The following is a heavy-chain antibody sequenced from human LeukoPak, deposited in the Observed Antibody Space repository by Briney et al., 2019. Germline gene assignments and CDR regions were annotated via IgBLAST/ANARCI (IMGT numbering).Heavy chain of an antibody. CDR1: GDSFTSYW. V-gene: IGHV5-10-1*01. J-gene: IGHJ6*02. CDR2: IDPSDSYT. Sequence: GESLRISCKGSGDSFTSYWISWVRQLPGKGLEWTGRIDPSDSYTNYSPSFQGHVTISADKSISTAYLQWSRLKASDTAMYYCARHPVAATVYYGMDVWGQGTTVTVSS. CDR3: ARHPVAATVYYGMDV. D-gene: IGHD2-15*01.